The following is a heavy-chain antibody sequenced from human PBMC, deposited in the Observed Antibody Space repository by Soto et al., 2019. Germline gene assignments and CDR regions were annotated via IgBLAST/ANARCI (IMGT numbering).Heavy chain of an antibody. Sequence: PGGSLRLSCAASGFIFSRYAIHWVRQAPGKGLEWVAVISRDGTNKYYVDSVKGRFTISRDNSRNTLYLQMNSLRHEDAAVYYCARSRSGAVADSFDFWGQGTLVTVSS. D-gene: IGHD3-10*01. V-gene: IGHV3-30*04. CDR3: ARSRSGAVADSFDF. CDR2: ISRDGTNK. J-gene: IGHJ4*02. CDR1: GFIFSRYA.